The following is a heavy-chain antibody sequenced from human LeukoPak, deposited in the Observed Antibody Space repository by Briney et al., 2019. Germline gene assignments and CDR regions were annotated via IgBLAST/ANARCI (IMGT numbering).Heavy chain of an antibody. D-gene: IGHD1-26*01. CDR2: IKGDGSSI. J-gene: IGHJ4*02. CDR1: GFTFSNHW. V-gene: IGHV3-74*01. CDR3: VRDGVGAPPFDY. Sequence: GGSLRLSCVASGFTFSNHWMHWVRQNPGQGLVRVSRIKGDGSSISHADSVTGRFTISRDNAKNTLYLQMNNLRAEDMGVYYCVRDGVGAPPFDYWGEGILVTVSS.